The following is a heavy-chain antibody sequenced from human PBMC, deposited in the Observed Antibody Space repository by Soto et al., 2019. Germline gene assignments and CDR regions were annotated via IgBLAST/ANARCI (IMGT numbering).Heavy chain of an antibody. CDR1: GGTFSSYA. V-gene: IGHV1-69*13. Sequence: RASVKVSGKASGGTFSSYAISWVRQAPGEGLEWMGGIIPIFGTANYAQKFQGRVTITADESTSTAYMELSSLRSEDTAVYYCASLPYYYDSSGYNDAFDIWGQGTMVTVSS. CDR2: IIPIFGTA. J-gene: IGHJ3*02. CDR3: ASLPYYYDSSGYNDAFDI. D-gene: IGHD3-22*01.